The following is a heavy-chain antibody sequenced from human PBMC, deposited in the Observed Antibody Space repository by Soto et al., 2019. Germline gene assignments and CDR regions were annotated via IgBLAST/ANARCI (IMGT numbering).Heavy chain of an antibody. D-gene: IGHD3-10*01. Sequence: QVQLQQWGAGLLKPSETLSLTCAVYGGSFSGYQWSWIRQTPGKGLEWIGEINDRGNINYNPSLRSRVTLLVDTAKKQISLKLSSVTAADTAVYFCARGLILWFGELSRRGGYYYYMDVWGKGTTVTVSS. V-gene: IGHV4-34*01. CDR3: ARGLILWFGELSRRGGYYYYMDV. CDR1: GGSFSGYQ. J-gene: IGHJ6*03. CDR2: INDRGNI.